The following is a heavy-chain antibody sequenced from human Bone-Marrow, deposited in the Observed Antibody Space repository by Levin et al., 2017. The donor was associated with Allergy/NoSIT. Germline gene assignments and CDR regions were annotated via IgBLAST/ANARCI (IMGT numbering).Heavy chain of an antibody. CDR1: GFTFSEHY. CDR3: ARGGFPPQRPPTDYHGMDV. V-gene: IGHV3-11*05. CDR2: ISGSTSYS. J-gene: IGHJ6*02. Sequence: GGSLRLSCAASGFTFSEHYINWVRQAPGKGLEWVSYISGSTSYSDYADSVKGRFTISRDNANDSVFLQMNSLSAEETAIYYCARGGFPPQRPPTDYHGMDVWGQGTTVTVSS. D-gene: IGHD3-22*01.